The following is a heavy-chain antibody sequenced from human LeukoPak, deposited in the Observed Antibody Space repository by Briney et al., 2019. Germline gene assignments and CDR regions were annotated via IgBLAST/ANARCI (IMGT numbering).Heavy chain of an antibody. CDR3: ATARHWHYFDY. D-gene: IGHD1-1*01. CDR1: GGSISSYY. CDR2: IYYSGST. Sequence: SETQSLTCTVSGGSISSYYWSWIRQPPGKGLEWIGYIYYSGSTNYNPSLKSRLTISVDTSKNQVSLKLNSVTAADTAVYYCATARHWHYFDYWGLGTLVTVSS. J-gene: IGHJ4*02. V-gene: IGHV4-59*01.